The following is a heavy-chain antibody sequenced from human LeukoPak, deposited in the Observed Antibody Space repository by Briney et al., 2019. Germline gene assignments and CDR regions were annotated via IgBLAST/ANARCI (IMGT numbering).Heavy chain of an antibody. CDR2: IHSSDSYI. D-gene: IGHD4-23*01. Sequence: GGSLRLSCAVSGFSFTNVWMNWVRQAPGKGLEWVSSIHSSDSYINYADSVRGRFTISRDNAKSSLYLQMNSLRAEDTAVYYCARGVLGYGRNDAFDIWGQGTMVTVSS. CDR3: ARGVLGYGRNDAFDI. J-gene: IGHJ3*02. V-gene: IGHV3-21*01. CDR1: GFSFTNVW.